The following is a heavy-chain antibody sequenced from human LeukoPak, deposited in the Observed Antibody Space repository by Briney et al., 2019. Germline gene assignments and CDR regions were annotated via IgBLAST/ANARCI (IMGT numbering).Heavy chain of an antibody. Sequence: GASVKVSCKASGYTFTSYDINWVRQATGQGLEWMGWMNANGGNTGYAQKFQGRVTMTRNTSISTAYMQLSSLRSEDTAVYYCARRLRYYYEDNPWGKGTLVTVSS. CDR2: MNANGGNT. CDR1: GYTFTSYD. D-gene: IGHD3-22*01. V-gene: IGHV1-8*01. CDR3: ARRLRYYYEDNP. J-gene: IGHJ5*02.